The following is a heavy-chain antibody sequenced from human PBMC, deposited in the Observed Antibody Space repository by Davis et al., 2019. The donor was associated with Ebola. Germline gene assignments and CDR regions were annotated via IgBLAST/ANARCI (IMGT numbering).Heavy chain of an antibody. CDR2: ISYDGNNK. CDR1: GFTFSNYA. J-gene: IGHJ4*02. CDR3: ARDREDYYESTGYYYNY. V-gene: IGHV3-30-3*01. D-gene: IGHD3-22*01. Sequence: GESLKISCAASGFTFSNYAIVWVRQAPGKGLEWVSFISYDGNNKYYAYSVKGRFTISRDNPKNTLYLQMNSLRAEDTAIYYCARDREDYYESTGYYYNYWGQGTLVTVSS.